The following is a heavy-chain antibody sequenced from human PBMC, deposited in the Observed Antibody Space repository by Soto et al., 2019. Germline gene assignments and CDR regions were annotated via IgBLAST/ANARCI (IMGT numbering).Heavy chain of an antibody. CDR1: GFSFSSYA. Sequence: GRSLRLSCAASGFSFSSYAMSRVRQAPGNGLEWVSAISGSGGSTYYADCVKGRFTISRDNSKNTLYLQMNSLRAEDTAVYYCAKDPHPVFRFLGLYYFEDWGQGTLVPVSS. J-gene: IGHJ4*02. D-gene: IGHD3-3*01. CDR2: ISGSGGST. V-gene: IGHV3-23*01. CDR3: AKDPHPVFRFLGLYYFED.